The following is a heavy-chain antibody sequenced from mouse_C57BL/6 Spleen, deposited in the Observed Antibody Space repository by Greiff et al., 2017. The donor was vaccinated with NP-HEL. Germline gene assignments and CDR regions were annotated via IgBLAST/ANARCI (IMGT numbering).Heavy chain of an antibody. CDR3: ARHEDDPRNYGYAMDY. J-gene: IGHJ4*01. Sequence: VQLQQSGAELVKPGASVKLSCKASGYTFTEYTIHWVKQRSGQGLEWIGWFYPGSGSIKYNEKFKDKATLTADKSSSTAYMELSRCTSEDSAVYFCARHEDDPRNYGYAMDYWGQGTSVTVSS. V-gene: IGHV1-62-2*01. D-gene: IGHD2-1*01. CDR1: GYTFTEYT. CDR2: FYPGSGSI.